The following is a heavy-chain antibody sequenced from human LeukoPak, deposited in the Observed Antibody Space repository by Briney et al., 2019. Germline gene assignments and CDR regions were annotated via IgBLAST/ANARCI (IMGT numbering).Heavy chain of an antibody. J-gene: IGHJ4*02. D-gene: IGHD1-1*01. Sequence: ASVKVSCKASGYTFTSYGISWVRQAPGQGLEWMGWISAYNGNTNYAQKLQGRVIMTTDTSASTAYMELRSLRSDDTAVYYCARGDVDWNDFDYWGQGTLVTVSS. CDR2: ISAYNGNT. V-gene: IGHV1-18*04. CDR3: ARGDVDWNDFDY. CDR1: GYTFTSYG.